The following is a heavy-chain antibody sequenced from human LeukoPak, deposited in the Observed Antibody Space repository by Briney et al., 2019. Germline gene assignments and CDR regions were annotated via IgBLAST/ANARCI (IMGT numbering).Heavy chain of an antibody. CDR3: ARVAITMVRGTWFDP. V-gene: IGHV4-59*01. CDR1: GGSISSYY. J-gene: IGHJ5*02. Sequence: SETLSLTCTVSGGSISSYYWSWIRQPPGKGLEWIGYIYYSGSTNYNPSLKSRVTISVDTSKNQFSLKLSSVTAADTAVHYCARVAITMVRGTWFDPWGQGTLVTVSS. CDR2: IYYSGST. D-gene: IGHD3-10*01.